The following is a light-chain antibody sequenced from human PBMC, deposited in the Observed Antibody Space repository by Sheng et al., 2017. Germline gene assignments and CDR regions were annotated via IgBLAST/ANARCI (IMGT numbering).Light chain of an antibody. CDR2: DAS. CDR3: QQRSNWPKT. J-gene: IGKJ2*01. Sequence: EIVLTQSPATLSLSPGERATLSCRASQGISRYLAWYQQKPGQAPRLLMYDASNRATGIPARFSGSGSGTDFTLTISSLEPEDFAFYYCQQRSNWPKTFGQGPSWRS. CDR1: QGISRY. V-gene: IGKV3-11*01.